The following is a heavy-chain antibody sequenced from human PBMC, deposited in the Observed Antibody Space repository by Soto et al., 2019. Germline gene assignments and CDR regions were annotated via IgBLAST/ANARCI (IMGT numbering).Heavy chain of an antibody. Sequence: QVQLVQSGAEVKKPGASVKVSCKASGYTFTSYYMHWVRQAPGQGLEWMGIINPSGGSTSYAQKFRGRGTMTRDTATSTVVVELSSRRSEDSAVYYCARDLWDSSGYFDYWGQGTLVTVSS. D-gene: IGHD3-22*01. J-gene: IGHJ4*02. CDR2: INPSGGST. V-gene: IGHV1-46*01. CDR3: ARDLWDSSGYFDY. CDR1: GYTFTSYY.